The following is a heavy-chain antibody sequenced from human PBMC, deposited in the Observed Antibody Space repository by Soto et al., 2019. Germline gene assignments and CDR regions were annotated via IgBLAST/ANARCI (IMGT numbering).Heavy chain of an antibody. J-gene: IGHJ4*02. D-gene: IGHD5-18*01. CDR2: IYPGDSDT. CDR1: GYSFTSYW. V-gene: IGHV5-51*01. Sequence: PGESLKISCKGSGYSFTSYWIGWVRQMPGKGLEWMGIIYPGDSDTRYSPSFRGHVTISVTKSITTVFLQWSSLRASDTAMYYCARQIYGSDTGPNFQYYFDSWGQGTPVTVSS. CDR3: ARQIYGSDTGPNFQYYFDS.